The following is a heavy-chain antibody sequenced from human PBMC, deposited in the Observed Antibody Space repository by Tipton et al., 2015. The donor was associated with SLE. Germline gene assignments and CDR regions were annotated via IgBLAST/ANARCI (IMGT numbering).Heavy chain of an antibody. Sequence: TLSLTCTVSGGSISSSSYYWSWIRQPPGKGLEWIGEINHSGSTNYNPSLKSRVTISVDKSKNQFSLKLSSVTAADTAVYYCARDKDYWGQGTLVTVSS. V-gene: IGHV4-39*07. CDR2: INHSGST. J-gene: IGHJ4*02. CDR3: ARDKDY. CDR1: GGSISSSSYY.